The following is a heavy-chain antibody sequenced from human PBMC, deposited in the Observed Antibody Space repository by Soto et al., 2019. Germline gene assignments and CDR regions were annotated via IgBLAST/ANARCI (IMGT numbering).Heavy chain of an antibody. V-gene: IGHV5-51*01. CDR2: IYPGDSDT. Sequence: PGESLKISCKGSGYSFTSYWIGWVRQMPGKGLEWMGIIYPGDSDTRYSPSFQGQVTISADKSISTAYLQWSSLKASDTAMYYCAIAGVVPAATDGTYYYYMDVWGKGTTVTVSS. D-gene: IGHD2-2*01. CDR1: GYSFTSYW. J-gene: IGHJ6*03. CDR3: AIAGVVPAATDGTYYYYMDV.